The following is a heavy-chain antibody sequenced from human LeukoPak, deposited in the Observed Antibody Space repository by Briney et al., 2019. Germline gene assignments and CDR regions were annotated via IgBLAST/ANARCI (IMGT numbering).Heavy chain of an antibody. Sequence: SETLSLTCTVSGGSISSSSYYWGWIRQPPGQGLEWIESIYYSGSTYYNPSLKSRVTISVDTSKNQFSLKLSSVTAADTAVYYCARHLSSSWYFDYWGQGTLVTVSS. CDR2: IYYSGST. J-gene: IGHJ4*02. V-gene: IGHV4-39*01. CDR3: ARHLSSSWYFDY. D-gene: IGHD6-13*01. CDR1: GGSISSSSYY.